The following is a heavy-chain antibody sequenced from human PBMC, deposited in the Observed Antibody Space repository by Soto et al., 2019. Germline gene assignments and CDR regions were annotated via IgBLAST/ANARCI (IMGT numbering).Heavy chain of an antibody. D-gene: IGHD2-15*01. V-gene: IGHV4-39*01. Sequence: QLQLQESGPGLVKPSETLSLTCTVSGGSISSSSYYWGWIRQPPGKGLEWIGSIYYSGSTYYNPSLSHRVTISVDTSKNQFSLKLSSVTAADTAVYYCARHTPAISISDHWGQGTLVTVSS. CDR3: ARHTPAISISDH. J-gene: IGHJ4*02. CDR1: GGSISSSSYY. CDR2: IYYSGST.